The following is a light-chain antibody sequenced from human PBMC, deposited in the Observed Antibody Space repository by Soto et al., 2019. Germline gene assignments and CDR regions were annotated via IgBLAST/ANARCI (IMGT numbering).Light chain of an antibody. Sequence: QAVVNQEPSLTVSPGGTVTLTCGSSTGAVTSGHYPYWFQQKPGQAPRTLIFDTSNKYSWTPARFSGSLLGGKAALTLSGAQPEDEAEYYCLLAYPGTQVFGTGTKVTVL. CDR2: DTS. J-gene: IGLJ1*01. CDR1: TGAVTSGHY. V-gene: IGLV7-46*01. CDR3: LLAYPGTQV.